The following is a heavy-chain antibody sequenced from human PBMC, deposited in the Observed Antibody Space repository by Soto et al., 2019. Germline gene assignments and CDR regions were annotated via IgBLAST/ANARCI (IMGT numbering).Heavy chain of an antibody. V-gene: IGHV3-30*18. CDR1: GFTFSSYG. CDR3: AKGGYYYDSSGGRDYYYYGMDV. J-gene: IGHJ6*02. Sequence: SGGSLRLSCAASGFTFSSYGMHWVRQAPGKGLEWVAVISYDGSNKYYADSVKGRFTISRDNSKNTLYLQMNSLRAEDTAVYYCAKGGYYYDSSGGRDYYYYGMDVWGQGTTVTVSS. CDR2: ISYDGSNK. D-gene: IGHD3-22*01.